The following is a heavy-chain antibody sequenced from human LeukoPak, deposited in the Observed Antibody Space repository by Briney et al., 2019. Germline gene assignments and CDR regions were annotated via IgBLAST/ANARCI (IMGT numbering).Heavy chain of an antibody. D-gene: IGHD3-10*02. V-gene: IGHV1-46*01. CDR1: GYTFSEYY. CDR2: INPSGGST. J-gene: IGHJ5*02. Sequence: ASVKVSCKTSGYTFSEYYIYWVRQAPGQGLEWMGIINPSGGSTSCGQKFQGRVTMTRDMSTSTFYMELSSLRFEDTAVYYCARGPHRRTYDRDNWFDPWGQGTLVTVSS. CDR3: ARGPHRRTYDRDNWFDP.